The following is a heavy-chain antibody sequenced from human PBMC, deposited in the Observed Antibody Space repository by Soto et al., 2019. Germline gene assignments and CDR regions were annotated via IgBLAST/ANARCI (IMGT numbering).Heavy chain of an antibody. D-gene: IGHD4-17*01. CDR1: GYTFTSYY. CDR2: INPSGGST. V-gene: IGHV1-46*01. Sequence: QVQLVQSGAEVKKPGASVKVSCKASGYTFTSYYMHWVRQAPGQGLEWMGIINPSGGSTSYAQKFQGRVTMNRDTSTSTVYMELSSLRAEDTAVYYCARDGPTTVVTPDYWGQGTLVTVSS. J-gene: IGHJ4*02. CDR3: ARDGPTTVVTPDY.